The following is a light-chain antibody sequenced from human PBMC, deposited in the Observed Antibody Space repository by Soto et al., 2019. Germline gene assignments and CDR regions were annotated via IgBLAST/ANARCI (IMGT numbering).Light chain of an antibody. CDR3: QLRTT. Sequence: ELVLTQSPATLSVSPVEKATLSCVASQSLISSLAWYQQKPGQAPRLLIYDASDRAAGIPARFSGSESRTDFTLTISSLEPDDFAVHYCQLRTTFGQGTRLEIK. CDR1: QSLISS. CDR2: DAS. V-gene: IGKV3-11*01. J-gene: IGKJ5*01.